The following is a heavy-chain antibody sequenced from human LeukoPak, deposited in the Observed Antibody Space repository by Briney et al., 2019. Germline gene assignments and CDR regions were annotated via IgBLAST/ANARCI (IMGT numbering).Heavy chain of an antibody. V-gene: IGHV3-30*18. CDR1: GFTFSSYG. Sequence: PGGSLRLSCAASGFTFSSYGMHWVRQAPGKGLEWVAVISYDGSNKYYADSVKGRFTISRDNSKNTLYLQVNSLRAEDTAVYYCAKGAFFDPWGQGTLVTVSS. J-gene: IGHJ5*02. CDR2: ISYDGSNK. CDR3: AKGAFFDP.